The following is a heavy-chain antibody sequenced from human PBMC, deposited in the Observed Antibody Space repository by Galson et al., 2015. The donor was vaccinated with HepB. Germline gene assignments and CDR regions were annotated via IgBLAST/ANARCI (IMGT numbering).Heavy chain of an antibody. Sequence: SVKVSCKASGGTFSSYAISWVRQAPGRGLEWMGGIIPIFGTANYAQKFQGRVTITADESTSTAYMELSSLRSEDTAVYYCASLLGPVGYCSSTSCVFDYWGQGTLVTVSS. CDR2: IIPIFGTA. CDR1: GGTFSSYA. J-gene: IGHJ4*02. V-gene: IGHV1-69*13. CDR3: ASLLGPVGYCSSTSCVFDY. D-gene: IGHD2-2*01.